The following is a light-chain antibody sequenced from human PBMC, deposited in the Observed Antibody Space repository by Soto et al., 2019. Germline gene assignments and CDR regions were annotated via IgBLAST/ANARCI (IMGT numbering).Light chain of an antibody. V-gene: IGLV2-14*01. Sequence: QSALTQPRSVSGSPGQSVTISCTGTNSDLGSYNYISWYQQRPGNAPKLMIYEVTNRPSGVSNRFSGSKSGNTASLTISGLQAEDEADYYCSSYTSNSIPVVFGGGTKLTVL. CDR3: SSYTSNSIPVV. CDR1: NSDLGSYNY. CDR2: EVT. J-gene: IGLJ2*01.